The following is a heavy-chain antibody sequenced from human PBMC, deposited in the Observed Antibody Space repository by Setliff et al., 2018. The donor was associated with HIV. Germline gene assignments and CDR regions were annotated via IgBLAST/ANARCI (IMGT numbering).Heavy chain of an antibody. CDR3: AREGKTALVTKYFDY. V-gene: IGHV4-31*03. CDR1: GGSINSGHYY. CDR2: VHSTGNT. J-gene: IGHJ4*02. D-gene: IGHD5-18*01. Sequence: PSETLSLTCTVSGGSINSGHYYWSWIRQHPGKGLEWIGYVHSTGNTYYNPSLKSRLTISRDTSKNQFSLRMKSVTAADTAVYYCAREGKTALVTKYFDYWGQGTLVTVSS.